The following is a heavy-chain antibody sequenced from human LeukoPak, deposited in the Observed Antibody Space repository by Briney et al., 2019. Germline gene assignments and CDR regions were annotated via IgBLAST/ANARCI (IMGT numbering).Heavy chain of an antibody. Sequence: GSVKVSCTASGYTFTGYYMHWVREAPGQGVEWMGWINPNSGGTNYAQKFRGRVTMTRDTSISTAYMELSRLRSDDTAVYYCARDKGGPYSGWGQGTLVTVSS. CDR1: GYTFTGYY. D-gene: IGHD2-15*01. CDR2: INPNSGGT. CDR3: ARDKGGPYSG. V-gene: IGHV1-2*02. J-gene: IGHJ4*02.